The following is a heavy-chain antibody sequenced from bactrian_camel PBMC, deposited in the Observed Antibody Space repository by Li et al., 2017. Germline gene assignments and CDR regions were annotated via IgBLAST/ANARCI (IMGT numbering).Heavy chain of an antibody. V-gene: IGHV3S53*01. J-gene: IGHJ4*01. CDR1: GYTYSSYC. Sequence: VQLVESGGGSVQAGGSLRLSCAASGYTYSSYCMGWFRQVPGKQEREEVAALDGDGTASYVDSSAEDRFRIFRDSAKNTLYLQMNNLKPEDTGMYYCAADDGYCGANATPGFNYWGQGTQVTVS. D-gene: IGHD2*01. CDR3: AADDGYCGANATPGFNY. CDR2: LDGDGTA.